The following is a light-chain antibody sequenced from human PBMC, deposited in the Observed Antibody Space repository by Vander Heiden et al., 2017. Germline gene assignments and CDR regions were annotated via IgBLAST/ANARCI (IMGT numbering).Light chain of an antibody. CDR3: CSYAGSYTLV. CDR1: SSDVGGYNY. Sequence: SALTQPRSVSGSPGQSGTISCTGTSSDVGGYNYVSWYQQHPGKAPKLMIYDVSKRPSGVPDRFSGSKSGNTASLTISGLQAEDEADYYCCSYAGSYTLVFGGGTKLTVL. V-gene: IGLV2-11*01. J-gene: IGLJ2*01. CDR2: DVS.